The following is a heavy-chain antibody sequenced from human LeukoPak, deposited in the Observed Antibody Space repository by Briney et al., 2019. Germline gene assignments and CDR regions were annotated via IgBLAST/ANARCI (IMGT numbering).Heavy chain of an antibody. V-gene: IGHV4-59*04. CDR2: IYYSGST. CDR3: ARTNSSHFYHVALMTY. D-gene: IGHD6-19*01. Sequence: ASETLSLTCTVSGGSISSYYWSWIRQPPGKGLEWIGYIYYSGSTYYNPSLESRVTMSVDTSKNQFSLKESSVTTADTAVYYCARTNSSHFYHVALMTYWGRGTLVTVSS. CDR1: GGSISSYY. J-gene: IGHJ4*02.